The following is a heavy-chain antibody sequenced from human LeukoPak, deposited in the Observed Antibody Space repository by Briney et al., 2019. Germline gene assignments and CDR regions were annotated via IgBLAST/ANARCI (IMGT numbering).Heavy chain of an antibody. V-gene: IGHV1-69*13. CDR2: IIPIFGTA. D-gene: IGHD6-13*01. CDR3: ASLGEVAAAERGEFDY. Sequence: GASVKVSCKASGGTFSSYAISWVRQAPGQGLEWMGGIIPIFGTANYAQKFQGRVTITADESTSTAYMELSSLRSEDTAVYYCASLGEVAAAERGEFDYWGQGTLVTVSS. J-gene: IGHJ4*02. CDR1: GGTFSSYA.